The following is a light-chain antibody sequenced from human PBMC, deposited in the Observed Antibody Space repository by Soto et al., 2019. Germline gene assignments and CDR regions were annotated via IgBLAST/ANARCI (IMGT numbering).Light chain of an antibody. J-gene: IGKJ2*01. CDR1: QSVVSDY. V-gene: IGKV3-20*01. Sequence: EIVLTQSPDTLSLSPGEGVTLSCRASQSVVSDYVAWYQQKPGQAPRLLIYGASIGATGIPARFSGSGSGTDFTLTISRLEPEDFAVYYCQQYGGAPYTFGPGTNLGI. CDR3: QQYGGAPYT. CDR2: GAS.